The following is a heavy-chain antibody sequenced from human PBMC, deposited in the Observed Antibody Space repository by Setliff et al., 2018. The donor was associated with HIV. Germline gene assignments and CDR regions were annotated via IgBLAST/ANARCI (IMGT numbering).Heavy chain of an antibody. Sequence: GGSLRLSCVAFGFNFNTYSMAWVRQTPGKGLEWVSSITGSGDRTYYADSVKGRFTYSRDNSKNTLNLQMSSLRAEDTAVYFCATAPSGSFSDHWGQGTLVTVSS. D-gene: IGHD3-10*01. CDR3: ATAPSGSFSDH. J-gene: IGHJ4*02. CDR2: ITGSGDRT. CDR1: GFNFNTYS. V-gene: IGHV3-23*01.